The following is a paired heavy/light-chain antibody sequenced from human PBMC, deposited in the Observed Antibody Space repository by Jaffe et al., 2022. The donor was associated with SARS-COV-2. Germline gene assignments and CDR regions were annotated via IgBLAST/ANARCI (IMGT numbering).Light chain of an antibody. CDR3: QQRSKWPYT. J-gene: IGKJ2*01. CDR2: DAS. Sequence: EIFLTQSPATLSLSPGERATLSCRASQSVSSYLAWYQQKPGQAPRLLISDASNRAPGIPARFGGSGSGTDFTLTISSLEPEDSAVYYCQQRSKWPYTFGRGTKVEIK. CDR1: QSVSSY. V-gene: IGKV3-11*01.
Heavy chain of an antibody. CDR2: VHDSGIT. V-gene: IGHV4-59*01. D-gene: IGHD1-26*01. CDR3: AKEVLGATGLIQS. Sequence: QVQLQESGPGVVKPSETLSLSCTVSSGSISNSFWAWIRQPPGRGLEWIGHVHDSGITNYSPSLKSRVTMSVDTSKNQFSLTLSSVTAADTAVYYCAKEVLGATGLIQSWGQGTLVTVSS. CDR1: SGSISNSF. J-gene: IGHJ1*01.